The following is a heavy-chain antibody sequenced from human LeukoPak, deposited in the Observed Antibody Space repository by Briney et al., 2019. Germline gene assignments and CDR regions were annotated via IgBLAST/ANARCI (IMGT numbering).Heavy chain of an antibody. CDR3: ARSGYYDSSAYFY. CDR2: ISSSGRTI. Sequence: PGGSLRLSCAASGFTFSDYYMSWIRQAPGKGLEWVSYISSSGRTIYYADSVKGRFTISRDNAKNSLYLQMNSLRAEDTALYYCARSGYYDSSAYFYWGQGTLVTVSS. J-gene: IGHJ4*02. CDR1: GFTFSDYY. D-gene: IGHD3-22*01. V-gene: IGHV3-11*01.